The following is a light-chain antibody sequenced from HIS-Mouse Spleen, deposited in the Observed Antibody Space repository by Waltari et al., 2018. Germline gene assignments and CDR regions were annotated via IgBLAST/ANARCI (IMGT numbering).Light chain of an antibody. CDR3: CSYAGSYTLV. CDR2: DVS. CDR1: SSDVGGYNY. J-gene: IGLJ2*01. V-gene: IGLV2-11*01. Sequence: QSALTQPRSVSGSPGQSVTISCTGTSSDVGGYNYVSWYQQHTGKAPKLMIYDVSKRPSAVPDGFSGSKSGNTASLTISGLQAEDEADYYCCSYAGSYTLVFGGGTKLTVL.